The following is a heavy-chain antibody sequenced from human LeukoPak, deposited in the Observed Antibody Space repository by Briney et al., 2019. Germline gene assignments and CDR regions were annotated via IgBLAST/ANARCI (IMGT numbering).Heavy chain of an antibody. CDR1: GESFSDYY. CDR3: ARGYYDILTGYFPPPAQGHAFDI. D-gene: IGHD3-9*01. V-gene: IGHV4-34*01. Sequence: PSETLSLTCAVYGESFSDYYWSWIRQPPGRGLEWIGEVNHGGTTNYNPSLKSRVIISADTSKNQFSLKLNSVTAADTAVYYCARGYYDILTGYFPPPAQGHAFDIWGQGTMVTVSS. CDR2: VNHGGTT. J-gene: IGHJ3*02.